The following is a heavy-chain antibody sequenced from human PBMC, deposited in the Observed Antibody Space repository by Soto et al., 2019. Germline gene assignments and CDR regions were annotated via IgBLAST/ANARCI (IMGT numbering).Heavy chain of an antibody. J-gene: IGHJ2*01. CDR2: VTWNSAAT. CDR1: GFIFDNHA. Sequence: GGSLRLSCTASGFIFDNHAMHWVRQAPGKGLEWVAGVTWNSAATGYADSVKGRFTISRDNAKNSLYLQMNSLSAEDTAVYFCVKEGGMKYFDFWGRGTVVTVSS. CDR3: VKEGGMKYFDF. V-gene: IGHV3-9*01. D-gene: IGHD3-16*01.